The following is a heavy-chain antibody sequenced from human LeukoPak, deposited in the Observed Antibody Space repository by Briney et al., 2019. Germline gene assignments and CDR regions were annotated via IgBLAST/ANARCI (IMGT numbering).Heavy chain of an antibody. Sequence: PSETLSLTCTASGGSITSYHWSWVRQPAGKGLEWIGRMQTSGRIDYNLSLKSRLTMSVDRSKNQLSLKLTSVSAADTAVYYCARGHRDSWSVFDYWGQGTLVTISS. J-gene: IGHJ4*02. CDR3: ARGHRDSWSVFDY. D-gene: IGHD4-11*01. V-gene: IGHV4-4*07. CDR2: MQTSGRI. CDR1: GGSITSYH.